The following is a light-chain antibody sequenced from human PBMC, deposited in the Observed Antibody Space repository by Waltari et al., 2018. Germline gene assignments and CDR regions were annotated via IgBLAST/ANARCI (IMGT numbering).Light chain of an antibody. CDR1: SSDVGCYQS. CDR2: EVN. V-gene: IGLV2-8*01. CDR3: ASYAGNNIYV. Sequence: QSALTQPPSASGSPGQSVTISCTGTSSDVGCYQSFSWYQQHPGKAPKLMIYEVNKRPSGVPDRFSGSKSGNTASLTVSGLQAEDEADYYCASYAGNNIYVFGTGTKVTVL. J-gene: IGLJ1*01.